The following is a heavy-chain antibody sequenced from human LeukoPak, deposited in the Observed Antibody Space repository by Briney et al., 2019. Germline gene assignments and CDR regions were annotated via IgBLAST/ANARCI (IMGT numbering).Heavy chain of an antibody. D-gene: IGHD6-19*01. Sequence: GGSLRLSCAASGFTFSSCAMSWVRQAPGKGLXXXXAISGSGGSTYYADSVKGRFTISRDNSKNTLYLQMNSLRAEDTAVYYCAKDRMRIAVAGTDYWGQGTLVTVSS. J-gene: IGHJ4*02. CDR2: ISGSGGST. CDR1: GFTFSSCA. CDR3: AKDRMRIAVAGTDY. V-gene: IGHV3-23*01.